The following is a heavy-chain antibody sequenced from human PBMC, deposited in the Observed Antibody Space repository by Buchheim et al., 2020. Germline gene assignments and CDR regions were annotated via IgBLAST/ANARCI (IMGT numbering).Heavy chain of an antibody. V-gene: IGHV3-30-3*01. D-gene: IGHD2-2*01. Sequence: QVQLVESGGGVVQPGRSLRLSCAASGFTFSSYAMHWVRQAPGKGLEWVAVISYDGSNKYYADSVKGRFTISRDNSKTTLYLQMNSLRAEDTAVYYCAREGGYCSSTSCYASDYYYYYGMDVWGQGTT. CDR3: AREGGYCSSTSCYASDYYYYYGMDV. CDR2: ISYDGSNK. J-gene: IGHJ6*02. CDR1: GFTFSSYA.